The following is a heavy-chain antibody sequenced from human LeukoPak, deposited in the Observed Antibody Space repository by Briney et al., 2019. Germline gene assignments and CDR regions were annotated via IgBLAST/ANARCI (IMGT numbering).Heavy chain of an antibody. D-gene: IGHD3-9*01. V-gene: IGHV4-34*01. CDR3: AGGLRYFDWPYRILGNWFDP. CDR1: GGSFSGYC. Sequence: SETLSLTCAVSGGSFSGYCWSWIRQPPGKGLEWIGEIRHSGSTNYNPSLKSRVTISVDTSKNQFSLKLSSVTAAATAVYYCAGGLRYFDWPYRILGNWFDPWGQGTLVTVSS. CDR2: IRHSGST. J-gene: IGHJ5*02.